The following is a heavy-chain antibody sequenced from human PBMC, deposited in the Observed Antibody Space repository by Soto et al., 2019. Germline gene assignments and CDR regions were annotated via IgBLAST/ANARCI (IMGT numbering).Heavy chain of an antibody. D-gene: IGHD6-13*01. CDR3: ARDPPGIAAGGAGA. CDR1: GVTVSNNY. Sequence: EVQLVESGGGLILPGGSLRLSCAASGVTVSNNYMRWVRQAPGKGLEWVSLIYSGGDTHYADSVKGRFTISRDSSKNTVYLQMNSLRAEDTAVYYCARDPPGIAAGGAGAWGKGTLVTVSS. J-gene: IGHJ5*02. CDR2: IYSGGDT. V-gene: IGHV3-53*01.